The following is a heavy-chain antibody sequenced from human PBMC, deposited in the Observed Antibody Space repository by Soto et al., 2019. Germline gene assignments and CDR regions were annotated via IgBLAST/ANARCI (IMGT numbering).Heavy chain of an antibody. V-gene: IGHV3-30*18. Sequence: PGGSLRLSCAASGFTFSSYGMHWVRQAPGKGLEWVAVISYDGSNKYYADSVKGRFTISRDNSKNTLYLQMNSLRAEDTAVYYCAKDQLRLRYGMDVWGKGTTVTVSS. CDR3: AKDQLRLRYGMDV. J-gene: IGHJ6*04. CDR1: GFTFSSYG. CDR2: ISYDGSNK. D-gene: IGHD2-15*01.